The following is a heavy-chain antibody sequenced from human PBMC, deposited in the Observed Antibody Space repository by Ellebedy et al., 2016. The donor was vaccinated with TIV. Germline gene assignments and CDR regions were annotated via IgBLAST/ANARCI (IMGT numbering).Heavy chain of an antibody. Sequence: GGSLRLSCAASGFTFSSFAMHWVRQAPGKGLEWLSVISSDGSNTYHADSVKGRFTITRDNSKNTLYLQMNRLRTEDTAVYFCAKGSSSGFTYDRVGFDYWGQGTLVTVSS. V-gene: IGHV3-23*01. J-gene: IGHJ4*02. CDR1: GFTFSSFA. CDR3: AKGSSSGFTYDRVGFDY. D-gene: IGHD3-22*01. CDR2: ISSDGSNT.